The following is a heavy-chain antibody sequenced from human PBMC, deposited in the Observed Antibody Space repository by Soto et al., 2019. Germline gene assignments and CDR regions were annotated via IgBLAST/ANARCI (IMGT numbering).Heavy chain of an antibody. J-gene: IGHJ6*02. D-gene: IGHD1-26*01. CDR3: ARVWVGTTFAYYHGMDV. Sequence: QVQLVQSGAEVKKPGASVKVSCKASGYTFTNYGINWVRQAPGQGLEWMGWISAYNGNTNYAQKLQGRVTMTTDTSTSTAYMELRSLRSDDTAVYYCARVWVGTTFAYYHGMDVWGQGTTVTVSS. CDR1: GYTFTNYG. V-gene: IGHV1-18*01. CDR2: ISAYNGNT.